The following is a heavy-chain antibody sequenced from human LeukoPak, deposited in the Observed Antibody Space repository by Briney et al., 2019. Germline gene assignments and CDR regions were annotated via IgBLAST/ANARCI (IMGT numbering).Heavy chain of an antibody. CDR2: IYHSGST. D-gene: IGHD2-21*02. Sequence: SETLSLTCAVSGYSISSGDYWGWIRQPPGKGLEWIGSIYHSGSTHYNPSLKSRVTISVDTSKNQFSLKLSSVTAADTAVYYCARNTTEVVTAKWFDPWGQGTLVPVSS. CDR3: ARNTTEVVTAKWFDP. V-gene: IGHV4-38-2*01. J-gene: IGHJ5*02. CDR1: GYSISSGDY.